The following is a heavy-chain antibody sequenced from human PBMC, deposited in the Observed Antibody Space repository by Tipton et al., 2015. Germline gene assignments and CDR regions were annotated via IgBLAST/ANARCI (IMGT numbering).Heavy chain of an antibody. CDR3: ARHGEKYCSGGDCYPRSPDY. Sequence: TLSLTCSVSGDSINRYYWSWIRQPPGKGLEYMGYVFHNGDSNYNPSLKSRVTISVDTSKNQFSLKLSSVTAADTAVYYCARHGEKYCSGGDCYPRSPDYWGQGTLVTVSS. CDR1: GDSINRYY. CDR2: VFHNGDS. J-gene: IGHJ4*02. V-gene: IGHV4-59*08. D-gene: IGHD2-15*01.